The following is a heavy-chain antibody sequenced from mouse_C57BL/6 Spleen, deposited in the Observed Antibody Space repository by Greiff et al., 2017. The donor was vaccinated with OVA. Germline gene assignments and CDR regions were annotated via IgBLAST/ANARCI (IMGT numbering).Heavy chain of an antibody. J-gene: IGHJ2*01. D-gene: IGHD6-1*01. Sequence: EVQLQESGGGLVQPGGSMKLSCVASGFTFSNYWMNWVRQSPEKGLEWVAQIRLKSDNYATHYAESVKGRFTISRDDSKSSVYLQMNNLRAEDTGIYYCTGKGSHLLRYWGQGTTLTVSS. CDR2: IRLKSDNYAT. CDR3: TGKGSHLLRY. V-gene: IGHV6-3*01. CDR1: GFTFSNYW.